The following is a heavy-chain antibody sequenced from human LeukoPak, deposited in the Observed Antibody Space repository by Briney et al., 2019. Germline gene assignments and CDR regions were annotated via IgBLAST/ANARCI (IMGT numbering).Heavy chain of an antibody. Sequence: PSETLSLTCAVYGGSFSGYYWSWIRQPPGKGLEWIGEINHSGSTNYNPSLKSRVTISVDTSKNQFSLKLSSVTAADTAVYYCARVWDGYNRALDYWGQGTLVTVSS. V-gene: IGHV4-34*01. CDR2: INHSGST. J-gene: IGHJ4*02. CDR3: ARVWDGYNRALDY. D-gene: IGHD5-24*01. CDR1: GGSFSGYY.